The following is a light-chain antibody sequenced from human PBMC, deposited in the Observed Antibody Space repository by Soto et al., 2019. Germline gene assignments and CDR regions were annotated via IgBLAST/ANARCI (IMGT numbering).Light chain of an antibody. V-gene: IGKV3-15*01. CDR3: QQYNNWPPWT. CDR1: QSVSSN. Sequence: EIVMTQSPATLSVSPGERATLSCRASQSVSSNLAWYQQKPGQAHRLLIYGASTRATGIQARFSGSGSGTEFTLTISSLQSEDFAVYYCQQYNNWPPWTFGQGNKVEIK. J-gene: IGKJ1*01. CDR2: GAS.